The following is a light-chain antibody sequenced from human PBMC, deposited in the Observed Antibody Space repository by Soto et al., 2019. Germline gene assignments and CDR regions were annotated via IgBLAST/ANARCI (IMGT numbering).Light chain of an antibody. CDR2: EGS. Sequence: QSVLTQPAPVSGSRGQSMTISCTGTSSDVGSYNLVSWYQQHPAKAPKLMIYEGSQRPSAVSNRFSGSQSGNAASLTISGLQAEYEADYYCCSYVGSGTYVFGSGIKATV. J-gene: IGLJ1*01. CDR3: CSYVGSGTYV. CDR1: SSDVGSYNL. V-gene: IGLV2-23*01.